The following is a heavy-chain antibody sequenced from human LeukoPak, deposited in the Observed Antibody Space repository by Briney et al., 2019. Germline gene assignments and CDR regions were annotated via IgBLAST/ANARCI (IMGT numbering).Heavy chain of an antibody. J-gene: IGHJ6*02. CDR2: IYYSGST. CDR1: GGSISSYY. CDR3: ARHWDIVATTEDYYYYGMDV. D-gene: IGHD5-12*01. Sequence: SETLSLTCTVSGGSISSYYWSWTRQPPGKGLEWIGYIYYSGSTNYNPSLKSRVTISVDTSKNQFSLKLSSVTAADTAVYYCARHWDIVATTEDYYYYGMDVWGQGTTVTVSS. V-gene: IGHV4-59*08.